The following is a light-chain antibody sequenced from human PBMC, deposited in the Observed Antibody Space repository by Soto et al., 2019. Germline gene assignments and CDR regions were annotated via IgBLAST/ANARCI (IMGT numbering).Light chain of an antibody. CDR2: DDI. CDR1: NIGSKS. J-gene: IGLJ2*01. V-gene: IGLV3-21*02. Sequence: SYELTRPPSLSVAPGQTARITCGGNNIGSKSVHWYQQKPGQAPVLVVYDDIDRPSGIPERFSGSNSGNTATLTISRVEVGDEADYYCQVWGSSSDPVVFGGGTKLTVL. CDR3: QVWGSSSDPVV.